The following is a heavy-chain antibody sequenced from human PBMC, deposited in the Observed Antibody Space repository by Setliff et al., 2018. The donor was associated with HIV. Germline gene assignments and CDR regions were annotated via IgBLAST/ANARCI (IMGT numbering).Heavy chain of an antibody. Sequence: GASVKVSCKASGGTFSSYAISWVRQAPGQGLEWMGGIIPILGIANYAQKFQGRVTITADESTSTAYMELRSLRSDDTAVYYCARRDEEWLAPDAFDIWGQGTMVTVSS. J-gene: IGHJ3*02. D-gene: IGHD6-19*01. CDR2: IIPILGIA. CDR1: GGTFSSYA. CDR3: ARRDEEWLAPDAFDI. V-gene: IGHV1-69*10.